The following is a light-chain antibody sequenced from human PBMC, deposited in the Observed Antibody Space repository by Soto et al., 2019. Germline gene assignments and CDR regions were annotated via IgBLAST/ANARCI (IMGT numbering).Light chain of an antibody. J-gene: IGKJ2*01. V-gene: IGKV1-8*01. CDR3: QQYYSYPPT. CDR1: QVFTGY. Sequence: AIRMTQSPSSFSASTGDRVTITCRASQVFTGYLAWYQQKPGKAPKLLIYAASTLQSGVPSRFSGSGSGTDFTLTISCLQSEDFATYYCQQYYSYPPTFGQGTKLEIK. CDR2: AAS.